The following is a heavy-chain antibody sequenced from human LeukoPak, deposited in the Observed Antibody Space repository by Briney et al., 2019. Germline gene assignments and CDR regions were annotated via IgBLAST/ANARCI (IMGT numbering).Heavy chain of an antibody. CDR3: ARAFYYYDSSGYWGYYYGMDV. CDR1: GYTFTSYY. D-gene: IGHD3-22*01. Sequence: ASVKVSCKASGYTFTSYYMHWVRQAPGQGLEWMGIINPSGGSTSYAQKFQGRVTMTRDTSTSTVYVELSSLRSEDTAVYYCARAFYYYDSSGYWGYYYGMDVWGQGTTVTVSS. CDR2: INPSGGST. V-gene: IGHV1-46*01. J-gene: IGHJ6*02.